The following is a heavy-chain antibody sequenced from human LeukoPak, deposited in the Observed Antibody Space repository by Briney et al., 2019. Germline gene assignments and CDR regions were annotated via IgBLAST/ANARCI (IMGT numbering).Heavy chain of an antibody. J-gene: IGHJ4*02. CDR1: GGSVSSYY. D-gene: IGHD1-14*01. CDR2: IHNSGRT. Sequence: PSETLSLTCSVSGGSVSSYYWSWIRQSPGKGLEWIGYIHNSGRTNYNPSLKSLVTGFVDTSKNQVSLRLSSVTAADTAVYYCARHGTISSESYFDYWGQGALVTVSS. CDR3: ARHGTISSESYFDY. V-gene: IGHV4-59*08.